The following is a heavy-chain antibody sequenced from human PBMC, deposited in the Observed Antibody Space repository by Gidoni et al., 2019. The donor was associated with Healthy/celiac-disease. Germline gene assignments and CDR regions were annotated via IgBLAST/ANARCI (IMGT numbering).Heavy chain of an antibody. D-gene: IGHD3-22*01. V-gene: IGHV3-64*01. CDR1: GFTFSSYA. J-gene: IGHJ3*02. Sequence: EVQLVESGGGLVQPGGSLRLSCAASGFTFSSYAMHWVRQAPGKGLEYVSAISSNGGSTYYANSVKGRFTISRDNSKNTLYLQMGSLRAEDMAVYYCARDQFPYYYDSSGDAFDIWGQGTMVTVSS. CDR2: ISSNGGST. CDR3: ARDQFPYYYDSSGDAFDI.